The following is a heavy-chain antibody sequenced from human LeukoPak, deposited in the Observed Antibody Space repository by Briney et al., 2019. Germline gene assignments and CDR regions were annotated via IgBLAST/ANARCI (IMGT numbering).Heavy chain of an antibody. V-gene: IGHV1-8*01. CDR2: MNPNSGNT. J-gene: IGHJ6*03. D-gene: IGHD6-19*01. Sequence: GASVKVSCKASGYTFTSYDINWVRQATGQGLEWMGWMNPNSGNTGYAQKFQGRVTMTRNTSISTAYMELSSLRSEDTAVYYCARTREYSSGWYYYYYYMDVWGKGTTVTVS. CDR1: GYTFTSYD. CDR3: ARTREYSSGWYYYYYYMDV.